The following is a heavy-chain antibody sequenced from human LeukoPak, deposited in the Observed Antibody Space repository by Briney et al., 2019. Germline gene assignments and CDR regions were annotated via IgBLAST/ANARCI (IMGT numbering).Heavy chain of an antibody. V-gene: IGHV4-39*01. CDR3: VLRFLEWLPFLH. CDR2: IYYSGST. D-gene: IGHD3-3*01. CDR1: GGSISSSTYY. Sequence: SETLSLTCTVSGGSISSSTYYWGWIRQPPGKGLEWIGTIYYSGSTYYNPSLKSRVTISVDTSKNQFSLKLSSVTAADTAVYYCVLRFLEWLPFLHWGQGTLVTVSS. J-gene: IGHJ1*01.